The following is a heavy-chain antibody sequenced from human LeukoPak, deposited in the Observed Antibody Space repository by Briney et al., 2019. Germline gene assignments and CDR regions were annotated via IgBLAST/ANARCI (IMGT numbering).Heavy chain of an antibody. D-gene: IGHD3-10*01. CDR1: GFTFSSYC. Sequence: GGSLRLSCAASGFTFSSYCMNWVRQAPGKGLEWVANIKQDGSEENFVDSVKGRFTISRDNAKKSLYLQMNSLRAEDTAVYYCARGSSPGASLGHDYWGQGTLVTVSS. CDR3: ARGSSPGASLGHDY. J-gene: IGHJ4*02. CDR2: IKQDGSEE. V-gene: IGHV3-7*01.